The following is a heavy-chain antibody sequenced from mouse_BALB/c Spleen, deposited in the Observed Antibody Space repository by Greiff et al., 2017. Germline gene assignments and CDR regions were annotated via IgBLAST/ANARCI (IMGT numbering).Heavy chain of an antibody. CDR3: ARSYGSSYEDYAMDY. D-gene: IGHD1-1*01. V-gene: IGHV5-17*02. CDR2: ISSGSSTI. Sequence: EVNVVESGGGLVQPGGSRKLSCAASGFTFSSFGMHWVRQAPEKGLEWVAYISSGSSTIYYADTVKGRFTISRDNPKNTLFLQMTSLRSEDTAMYYCARSYGSSYEDYAMDYWGQGTSVTVSS. CDR1: GFTFSSFG. J-gene: IGHJ4*01.